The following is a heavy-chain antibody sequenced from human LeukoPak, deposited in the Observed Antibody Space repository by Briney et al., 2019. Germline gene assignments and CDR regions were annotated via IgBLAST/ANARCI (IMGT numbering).Heavy chain of an antibody. V-gene: IGHV1-24*01. J-gene: IGHJ4*02. CDR1: GYTLTELS. Sequence: ASVKVSCKVSGYTLTELSMHWVRQAPGKGLEWMGGFDPEDGETIYAQKFQGRVTMTEDTSTDTAYMELSSLRSEDTAVYYCATLTNFLTGYQRGRDYWGQGTLVTVS. CDR3: ATLTNFLTGYQRGRDY. D-gene: IGHD3/OR15-3a*01. CDR2: FDPEDGET.